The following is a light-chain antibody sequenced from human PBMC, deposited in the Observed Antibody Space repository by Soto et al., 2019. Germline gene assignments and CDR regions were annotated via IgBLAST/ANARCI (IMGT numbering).Light chain of an antibody. Sequence: DIQMTQSPPTLSASVGDRVTITCRASQSIRHYLASYQPMPGKAPKLLIYGASTLQSGVPSRFSGSGSGTEFTLTISSLQPDDFGTYFCQHHNSYPQTFGQGTKV. CDR1: QSIRHY. CDR2: GAS. J-gene: IGKJ1*01. V-gene: IGKV1-5*01. CDR3: QHHNSYPQT.